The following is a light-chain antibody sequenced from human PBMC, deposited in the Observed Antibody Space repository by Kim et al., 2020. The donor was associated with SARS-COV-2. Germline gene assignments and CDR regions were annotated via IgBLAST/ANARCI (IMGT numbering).Light chain of an antibody. V-gene: IGKV3-11*01. CDR2: DAF. J-gene: IGKJ4*01. CDR3: QRRTI. CDR1: QSVSRS. Sequence: ELVLTQSPATLSLSPGETATLSCRASQSVSRSLAWYQQKPGQAPRLLIYDAFYRATGIPARFSGSASETDFTLTINSLEPEDVAVYFCQRRTIFGGGTKVDI.